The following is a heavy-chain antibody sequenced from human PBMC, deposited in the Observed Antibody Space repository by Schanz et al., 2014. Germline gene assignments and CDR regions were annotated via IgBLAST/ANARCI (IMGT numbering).Heavy chain of an antibody. J-gene: IGHJ4*01. D-gene: IGHD6-13*01. CDR1: GFTFSSYA. Sequence: EVQLLESGGGLVQPGGSLRLSCAASGFTFSSYAMSWVRPAPGKGLEWVSALSGSGGSTYYADSVKGRFTISRDNSKNTLYLQMNSLRAEDTAVYYCAREQIMAAAGLVDYWGHGTLVNVSS. CDR2: LSGSGGST. CDR3: AREQIMAAAGLVDY. V-gene: IGHV3-23*01.